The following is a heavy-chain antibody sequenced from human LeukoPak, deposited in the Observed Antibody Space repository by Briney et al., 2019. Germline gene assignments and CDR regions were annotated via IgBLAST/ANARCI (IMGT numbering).Heavy chain of an antibody. D-gene: IGHD2-8*01. V-gene: IGHV3-53*01. CDR2: IYSGGDT. CDR3: ATRDRNNGVDY. CDR1: EFTVYNSY. Sequence: GGSLRLSCAVSEFTVYNSYMSWVRQAPGKGLEWVPIIYSGGDTFYVDSVKGRFTISRDKSKNTVYLQMNSLRAEDTAVYYCATRDRNNGVDYWGQGTQVTVSS. J-gene: IGHJ4*02.